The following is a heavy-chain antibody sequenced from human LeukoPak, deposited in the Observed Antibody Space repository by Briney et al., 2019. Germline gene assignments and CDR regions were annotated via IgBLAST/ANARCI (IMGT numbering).Heavy chain of an antibody. J-gene: IGHJ4*02. V-gene: IGHV4-39*07. CDR1: GGSIGSSSYY. CDR3: ARVGYTSGSLDY. CDR2: IYYSGST. Sequence: SETLSLTCTVSGGSIGSSSYYWGWIRQPPGKGLEWIGNIYYSGSTYYNPSLKSRVTISVDTSKNQFSLNLSSVTAADTAVYYCARVGYTSGSLDYWGQGTLVTVSS. D-gene: IGHD3-10*01.